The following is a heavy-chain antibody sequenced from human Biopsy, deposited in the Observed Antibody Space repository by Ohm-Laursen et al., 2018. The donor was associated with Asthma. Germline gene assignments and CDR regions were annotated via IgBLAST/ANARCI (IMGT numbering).Heavy chain of an antibody. D-gene: IGHD3-16*02. J-gene: IGHJ5*02. CDR1: GGSISDYY. CDR2: IYYSGST. V-gene: IGHV4-59*01. CDR3: ARGVITNWFDP. Sequence: GTLSFTCTVSGGSISDYYKTWFRQPPGKGLEWIGYIYYSGSTNYNPSLKSRATISEDTSKNQFSLKLTSVTAADTAVYYCARGVITNWFDPWGQGTLVTVSS.